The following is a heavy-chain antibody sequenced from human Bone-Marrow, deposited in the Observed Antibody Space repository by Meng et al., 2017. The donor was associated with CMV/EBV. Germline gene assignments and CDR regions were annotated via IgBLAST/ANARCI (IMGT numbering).Heavy chain of an antibody. Sequence: ASVKVSCKASGYTFTSYYMHWVRQAPGQGLEWMGWINPNSGGTNYAQKFQGRVTKTRDTSISTAYMELSRLRSDDTAVYYCARKGYCSSTSCYYGMDVWGQGTTVTVSS. D-gene: IGHD2-2*01. CDR1: GYTFTSYY. J-gene: IGHJ6*02. CDR3: ARKGYCSSTSCYYGMDV. V-gene: IGHV1-2*02. CDR2: INPNSGGT.